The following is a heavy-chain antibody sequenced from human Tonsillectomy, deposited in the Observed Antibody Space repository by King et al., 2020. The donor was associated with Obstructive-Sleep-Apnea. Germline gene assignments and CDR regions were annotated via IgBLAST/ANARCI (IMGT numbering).Heavy chain of an antibody. D-gene: IGHD3-16*01. V-gene: IGHV3-9*01. CDR1: GFSFDDYA. J-gene: IGHJ3*02. CDR2: INWNSGNI. CDR3: VKDRAGGIPDAFDI. Sequence: VQLVESGGGLVQPGRSLRLSCAASGFSFDDYAMHWVRQVPGKGLEWVSGINWNSGNIGYADSVKGRFTISRDNAKNSLYLQMNILRDEDTALYYCVKDRAGGIPDAFDIWGQGTMVTVSS.